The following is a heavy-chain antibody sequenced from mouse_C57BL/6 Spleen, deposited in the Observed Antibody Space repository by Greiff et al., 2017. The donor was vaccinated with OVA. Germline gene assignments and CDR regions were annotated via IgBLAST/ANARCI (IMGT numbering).Heavy chain of an antibody. J-gene: IGHJ4*01. V-gene: IGHV1-82*01. CDR2: IYPGDGDT. CDR3: ARSPPYYSKNAMDY. D-gene: IGHD2-5*01. CDR1: GYAFSSSW. Sequence: QVQLQQSGPELVKPGASVKLSCKASGYAFSSSWMNWVKQRPGKGLEWIGRIYPGDGDTNYNGKFKGKATLTADKSSSTAYMQLSSLTSEDSAVYFCARSPPYYSKNAMDYWGQGTSVTVSS.